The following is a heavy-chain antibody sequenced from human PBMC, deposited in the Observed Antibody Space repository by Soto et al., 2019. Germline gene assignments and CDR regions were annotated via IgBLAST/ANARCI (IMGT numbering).Heavy chain of an antibody. V-gene: IGHV4-31*03. D-gene: IGHD2-2*01. CDR1: GGSISSGGYY. CDR2: IYYSGST. CDR3: AVLGAYCSSTSCHHYGMDA. J-gene: IGHJ6*02. Sequence: GPRKPSETLSLTCTVSGGSISSGGYYWSWIRQHPGKGLEWIGYIYYSGSTYYNPSLKSRVTISVDTSKNQFSLKLSSVTAADTALYYCAVLGAYCSSTSCHHYGMDAWGQGTTFTV.